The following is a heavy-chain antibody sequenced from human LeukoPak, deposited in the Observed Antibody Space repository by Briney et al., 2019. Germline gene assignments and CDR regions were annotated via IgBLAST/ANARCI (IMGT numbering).Heavy chain of an antibody. CDR3: AWSSGYYLNAFDI. Sequence: PSETLSLTCTVSGGSISSSSYYWGWIRQPPGKGLEWIGEINHSGSTNYNPSLKSRVTISVDTSKNQFSLKLSSVTAADTAVYYCAWSSGYYLNAFDIWGQGTMVTVSS. CDR2: INHSGST. CDR1: GGSISSSSYY. V-gene: IGHV4-39*07. J-gene: IGHJ3*02. D-gene: IGHD3-22*01.